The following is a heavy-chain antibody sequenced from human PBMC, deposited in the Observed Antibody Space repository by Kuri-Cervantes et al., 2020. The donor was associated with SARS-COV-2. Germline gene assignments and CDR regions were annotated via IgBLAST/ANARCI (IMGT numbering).Heavy chain of an antibody. CDR2: IYYSGST. D-gene: IGHD7-27*01. V-gene: IGHV4-39*07. J-gene: IGHJ3*02. Sequence: SETLSLTCTVSGGSISSSSYYWGWIRQPPGKGLEWIGSIYYSGSTYYNPSLKSRVTISVDTSKNQFSLKLSSVTAADTAVYYRARAGDNWGQGDDAFDIWGQGTMVTVSS. CDR1: GGSISSSSYY. CDR3: ARAGDNWGQGDDAFDI.